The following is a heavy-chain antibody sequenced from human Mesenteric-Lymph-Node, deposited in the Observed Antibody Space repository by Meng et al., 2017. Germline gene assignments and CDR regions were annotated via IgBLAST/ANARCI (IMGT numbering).Heavy chain of an antibody. CDR1: GYTFTRYP. D-gene: IGHD2-21*01. V-gene: IGHV7-4-1*02. CDR2: ISTNTGNP. Sequence: QVQLVQSASEVKKSVASVNVSCKASGYTFTRYPMSWVRQAPGQGLEWMGWISTNTGNPTYAQGFTGRFVFSVDTSVGTAYLQISSLKAEDTAVYYCGRDIPGGEADYWGQGTLVTVSS. J-gene: IGHJ4*02. CDR3: GRDIPGGEADY.